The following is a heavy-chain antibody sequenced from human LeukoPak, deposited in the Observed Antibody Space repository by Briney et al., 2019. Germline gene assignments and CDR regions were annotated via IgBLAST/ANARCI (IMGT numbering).Heavy chain of an antibody. CDR2: ISSNGGST. V-gene: IGHV3-64D*06. D-gene: IGHD3-10*01. CDR1: GFTFSSYA. Sequence: GGSLRFSCSASGFTFSSYAMHWVRQAPGKGLEYVSAISSNGGSTYYADSVKGRFTISRDNSKNTLYLQMSSLRAEDTAVYYCVKDPGSEEFDYWGQGTLVTVSS. CDR3: VKDPGSEEFDY. J-gene: IGHJ4*02.